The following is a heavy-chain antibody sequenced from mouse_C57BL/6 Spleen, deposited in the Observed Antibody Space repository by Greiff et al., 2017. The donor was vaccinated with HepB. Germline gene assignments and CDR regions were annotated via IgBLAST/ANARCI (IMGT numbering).Heavy chain of an antibody. Sequence: QVQLQQPGTELVKPGASVKLSCKASGYTFTSYWMHWVKQRPGQGLEWIGNINPSNGGTNYNEKFKSKATLTVDKSSSTAYMQLSSLTSEDSAVYYCAREVVYDYDDYAMDYWGQGTSVTVSS. CDR3: AREVVYDYDDYAMDY. V-gene: IGHV1-53*01. CDR2: INPSNGGT. CDR1: GYTFTSYW. J-gene: IGHJ4*01. D-gene: IGHD2-4*01.